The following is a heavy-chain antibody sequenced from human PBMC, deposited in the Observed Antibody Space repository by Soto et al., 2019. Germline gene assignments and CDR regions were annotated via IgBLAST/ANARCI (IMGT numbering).Heavy chain of an antibody. J-gene: IGHJ3*01. CDR3: ARDVSDDAFDV. CDR1: GYSFSSHW. Sequence: PGESLKISCKGSGYSFSSHWIAWVRRVPGKGLECMGIIYPGDSDTRYTTPFQGQVTFSADKSTSTAYLQWSSLKTSDTGMYYCARDVSDDAFDVWGQGTMVTVSS. D-gene: IGHD1-26*01. V-gene: IGHV5-51*01. CDR2: IYPGDSDT.